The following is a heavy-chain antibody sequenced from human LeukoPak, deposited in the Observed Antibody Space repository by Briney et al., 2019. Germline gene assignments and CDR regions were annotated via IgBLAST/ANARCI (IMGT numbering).Heavy chain of an antibody. CDR1: GGSISSYY. D-gene: IGHD3-22*01. Sequence: SETLSLTCTVSGGSISSYYWSWIRQPPGKGPEWIGYIYYSGSTNYNPSLKSRVTISVDTSKNQFSLKLSSVTAADTAVYYCAGGWGWYYDSSGYYYALGYWGQGTLVTVSS. J-gene: IGHJ4*02. V-gene: IGHV4-59*08. CDR2: IYYSGST. CDR3: AGGWGWYYDSSGYYYALGY.